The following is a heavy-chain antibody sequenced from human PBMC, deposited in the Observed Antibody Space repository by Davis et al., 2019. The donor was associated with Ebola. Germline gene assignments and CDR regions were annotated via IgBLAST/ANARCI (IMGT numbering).Heavy chain of an antibody. Sequence: SETLSLTCAVYGESFSGYYWSWIRQPAGKGLEWIGRIYTSGSTNYNPSLKSRVTISVDTSKNQFSLKVTSVTAADTAVYYCVRGLGMGWFDPWGQGTLVTVSS. J-gene: IGHJ5*02. CDR1: GESFSGYY. CDR2: IYTSGST. V-gene: IGHV4-59*10. D-gene: IGHD6-13*01. CDR3: VRGLGMGWFDP.